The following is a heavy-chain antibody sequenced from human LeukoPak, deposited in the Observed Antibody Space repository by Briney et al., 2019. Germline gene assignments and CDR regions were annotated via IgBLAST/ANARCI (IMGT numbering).Heavy chain of an antibody. V-gene: IGHV3-9*01. J-gene: IGHJ4*02. D-gene: IGHD5-24*01. CDR3: AKDLGPGSMATSPGFDY. CDR2: ISWNSGSI. Sequence: GGSLRLSCAASGFTFDDYAMHWVRQAPGKGLAWDSGISWNSGSIGYADSVKGRFTISRDNAKTSLYLQMNSLRAEDTALYYCAKDLGPGSMATSPGFDYWGQGTLVTVSS. CDR1: GFTFDDYA.